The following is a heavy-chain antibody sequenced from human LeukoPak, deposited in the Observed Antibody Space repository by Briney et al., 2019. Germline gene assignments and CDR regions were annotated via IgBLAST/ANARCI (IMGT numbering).Heavy chain of an antibody. CDR3: ARERGLSGSYYFDY. V-gene: IGHV3-33*01. CDR2: ILYGGSNK. J-gene: IGHJ4*02. D-gene: IGHD1-26*01. CDR1: GFTFNTYG. Sequence: GGSLRLSCAASGFTFNTYGMHWVRQAPGKGLEWVAVILYGGSNKYYADSVKGRFTISRDNSKNTLYLQMNSLRAQDTAVYYCARERGLSGSYYFDYWGQGTLVTVSS.